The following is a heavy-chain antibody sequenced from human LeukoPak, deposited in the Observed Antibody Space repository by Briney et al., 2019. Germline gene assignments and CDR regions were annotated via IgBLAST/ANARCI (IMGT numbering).Heavy chain of an antibody. CDR3: AKSEWLRWDIDY. CDR2: ISGSGDNT. V-gene: IGHV3-23*01. D-gene: IGHD3-16*01. CDR1: GFTFSNYA. J-gene: IGHJ4*02. Sequence: PGGSLRLSCAASGFTFSNYAMSWVRQAPGKGLEWVSAISGSGDNTYYADSVKGRFTVSRDNSKNTLYVQMKSLRAEDTAVYYCAKSEWLRWDIDYWGQGTLVTVSS.